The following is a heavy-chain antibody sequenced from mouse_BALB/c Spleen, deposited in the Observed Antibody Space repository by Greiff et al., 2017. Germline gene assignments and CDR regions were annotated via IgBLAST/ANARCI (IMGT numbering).Heavy chain of an antibody. D-gene: IGHD1-1*02. CDR1: GYSFTSYW. V-gene: IGHV1-5*01. J-gene: IGHJ2*01. Sequence: EVQLQQSGTVLARPGASVKMSCTASGYSFTSYWMHWVNQRPGQGLEWIGAIYPGNSDTSYNQKFKGKAKLTAVTSARTAYMELSSLTNEDSAVYYGTRSWYDFDYWGQGTTLTVSS. CDR2: IYPGNSDT. CDR3: TRSWYDFDY.